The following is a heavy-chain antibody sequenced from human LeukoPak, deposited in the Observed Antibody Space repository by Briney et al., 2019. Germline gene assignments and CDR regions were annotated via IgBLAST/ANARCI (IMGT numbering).Heavy chain of an antibody. CDR1: GYTFSSYY. J-gene: IGHJ4*02. CDR2: INPSGGST. V-gene: IGHV1-46*01. Sequence: ASVKVSCKASGYTFSSYYMHWVRQAPEQGLEWMGVINPSGGSTSYAQRFQGRVTITRDTSTSTFYMELSSLRSEDTAVYYCARHSLPGTTHFDYWGQGTLVTVSS. CDR3: ARHSLPGTTHFDY. D-gene: IGHD1-1*01.